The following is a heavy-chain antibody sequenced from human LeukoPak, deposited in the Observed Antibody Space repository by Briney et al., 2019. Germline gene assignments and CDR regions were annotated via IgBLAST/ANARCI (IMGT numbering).Heavy chain of an antibody. V-gene: IGHV5-51*01. Sequence: SGESLKVSCKGSGYSFTSYWIGWVRQMPGKGLEWMGIIYPGDSDTRYSPSFQGQVTISADKSISTAYLQWSSLKASDTAMYYCARTFLTYGDYGLFQHWGQGTLVTVSS. D-gene: IGHD4-17*01. CDR3: ARTFLTYGDYGLFQH. CDR1: GYSFTSYW. CDR2: IYPGDSDT. J-gene: IGHJ1*01.